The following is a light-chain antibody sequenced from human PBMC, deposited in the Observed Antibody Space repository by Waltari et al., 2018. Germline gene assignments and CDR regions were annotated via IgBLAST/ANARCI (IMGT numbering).Light chain of an antibody. V-gene: IGKV1-17*01. J-gene: IGKJ4*01. CDR3: LQYNSHPLT. Sequence: DIQMTQSPSSLSASAGDTVTITCRASQGISTYLNWYQQKPGKAPKRLIYAASSLESGVPSRFSGSGSVTDFTLTISSLQPEDFATYYCLQYNSHPLTFGGGTKVEIK. CDR2: AAS. CDR1: QGISTY.